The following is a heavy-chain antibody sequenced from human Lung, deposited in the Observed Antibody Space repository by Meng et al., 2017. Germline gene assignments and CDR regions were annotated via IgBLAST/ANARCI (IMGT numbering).Heavy chain of an antibody. J-gene: IGHJ4*02. Sequence: QVQLQQWGAGELKPSETLSLTCAVSFGSFSGYQWNWIRQSPGKGLEWIGDINHRGRTNYNPSLKSRVTISVDTSKNQFSLKLSSVTAADTAVYYCARDQGGAGGYWGQGTLVTVSS. D-gene: IGHD2-15*01. V-gene: IGHV4-34*01. CDR2: INHRGRT. CDR1: FGSFSGYQ. CDR3: ARDQGGAGGY.